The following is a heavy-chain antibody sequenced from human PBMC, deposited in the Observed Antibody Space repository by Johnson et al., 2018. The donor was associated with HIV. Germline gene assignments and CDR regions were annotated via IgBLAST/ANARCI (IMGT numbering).Heavy chain of an antibody. D-gene: IGHD3-3*01. V-gene: IGHV3-66*01. CDR3: TRSKLPFLAPDAFDL. J-gene: IGHJ3*01. CDR1: GFNVSNNY. Sequence: VQLVESGGGLVQPGGSLGLACVGSGFNVSNNYMSWVRQPPGQGLEWVSTLYSSGNTYYADSVKGRFTISRDSSRNTLYLQIDTLKVEDTALYYCTRSKLPFLAPDAFDLWGQGTMVTVSS. CDR2: LYSSGNT.